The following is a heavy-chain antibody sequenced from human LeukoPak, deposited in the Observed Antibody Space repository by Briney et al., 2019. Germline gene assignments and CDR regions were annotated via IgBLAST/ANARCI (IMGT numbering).Heavy chain of an antibody. CDR2: INHSGST. J-gene: IGHJ4*02. CDR3: ARDSITMIDY. CDR1: GGSFSGYY. Sequence: SETLSLTCAVYGGSFSGYYWSWIRQPPGKRLEWIGEINHSGSTNYNPSLKSRVTISVDTSKNQFSLKLSSVTAPDTAVYYCARDSITMIDYWGQGTLVTVSS. V-gene: IGHV4-34*01. D-gene: IGHD3-22*01.